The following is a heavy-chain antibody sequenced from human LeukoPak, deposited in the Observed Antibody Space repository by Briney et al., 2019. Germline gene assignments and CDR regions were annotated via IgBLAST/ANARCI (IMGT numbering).Heavy chain of an antibody. Sequence: ASVKVSCKASGYTFTSYGISWVRQAPGQGLEWMGWISANNGDTNYAQKFQGRVTMTRDTSTSTTYMELRSLRSDDTAVYYCARDTGSGNKYYFDYWGQGTLVTVSS. CDR3: ARDTGSGNKYYFDY. CDR2: ISANNGDT. V-gene: IGHV1-18*01. D-gene: IGHD3-10*01. CDR1: GYTFTSYG. J-gene: IGHJ4*02.